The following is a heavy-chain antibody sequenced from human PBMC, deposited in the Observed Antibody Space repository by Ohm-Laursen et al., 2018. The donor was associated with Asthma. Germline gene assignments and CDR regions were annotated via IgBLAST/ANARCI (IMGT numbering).Heavy chain of an antibody. CDR2: LNSVFGTS. V-gene: IGHV1-69*13. Sequence: SVKVSCKSLGGPFSTSVFGRVRQAPGQGLEWLGGLNSVFGTSTYAQKFHDRFTITADEYTSTVNMTLSSLTSEDTAVYYCARKAGSCIVSTCYSLDFWGQGTLVTVSS. D-gene: IGHD2-15*01. CDR3: ARKAGSCIVSTCYSLDF. CDR1: GGPFSTSV. J-gene: IGHJ4*02.